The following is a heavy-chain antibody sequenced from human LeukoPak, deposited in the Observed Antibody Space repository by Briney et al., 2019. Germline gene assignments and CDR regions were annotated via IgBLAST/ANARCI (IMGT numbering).Heavy chain of an antibody. D-gene: IGHD3-22*01. V-gene: IGHV1-18*04. CDR1: GYTFTSYY. J-gene: IGHJ4*02. CDR2: ISAYNGNT. Sequence: ASVKVSCKASGYTFTSYYMHWVRQAPGQGLEWMGWISAYNGNTNYAQKLQGRVTMTTDTSTSTAYMELRSLRSDDTAVYYCARVQAARYYDSSGYYPRAYWGQGTLVTVSS. CDR3: ARVQAARYYDSSGYYPRAY.